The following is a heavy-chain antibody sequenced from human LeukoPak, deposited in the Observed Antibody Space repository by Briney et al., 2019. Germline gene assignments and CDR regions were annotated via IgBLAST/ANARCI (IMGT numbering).Heavy chain of an antibody. J-gene: IGHJ4*02. Sequence: GGSLRLSCAASGFTASSNYMSWVLQAPGKALEWVSVIYSGGSTYYADSVKGRFTISRDNSKNTLYLQMNSLRAEDTAVYYCARGSIYSYGRDFDYWGQGTLVTVSS. CDR3: ARGSIYSYGRDFDY. V-gene: IGHV3-66*01. D-gene: IGHD5-18*01. CDR2: IYSGGST. CDR1: GFTASSNY.